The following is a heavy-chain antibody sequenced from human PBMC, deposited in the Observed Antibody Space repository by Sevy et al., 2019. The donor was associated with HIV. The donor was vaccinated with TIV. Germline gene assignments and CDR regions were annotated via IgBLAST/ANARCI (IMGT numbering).Heavy chain of an antibody. CDR1: GFIVSSNY. Sequence: GGSLRLSCVASGFIVSSNYMSWVRQAPGKGLEWVSVIYSAGPTYYADSVKGRFTISRDNANNTLYFQMNSLIADDTAVYYCARVGVISSGWFYFDYWGQGALVTVSS. D-gene: IGHD6-19*01. V-gene: IGHV3-53*01. CDR2: IYSAGPT. J-gene: IGHJ4*02. CDR3: ARVGVISSGWFYFDY.